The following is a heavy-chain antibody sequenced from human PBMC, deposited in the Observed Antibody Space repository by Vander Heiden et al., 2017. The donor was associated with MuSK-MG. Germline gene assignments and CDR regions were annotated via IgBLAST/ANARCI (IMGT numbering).Heavy chain of an antibody. V-gene: IGHV3-33*01. CDR2: IWYDGSNK. J-gene: IGHJ6*02. D-gene: IGHD2-2*01. Sequence: QVQLVESGGGVVQPGRSLRLSCAASGFTFSSYGMHWVRQAPGKGLEWVAVIWYDGSNKYYADSVKGRFTISRDNSKNTLYLQMNSLGAEDTAVYYCARGPMASNYYYYGMDVWGQGTTVTVSS. CDR1: GFTFSSYG. CDR3: ARGPMASNYYYYGMDV.